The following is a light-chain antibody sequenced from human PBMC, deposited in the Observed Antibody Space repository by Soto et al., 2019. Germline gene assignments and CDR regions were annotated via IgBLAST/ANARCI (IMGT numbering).Light chain of an antibody. V-gene: IGLV1-47*01. CDR1: SSNIGSNY. CDR2: RNN. J-gene: IGLJ2*01. Sequence: QSVLTQPPSASGTPGQRVTISCSGSSSNIGSNYVYWYQQLPGTAPKLLIYRNNQRPSGVPDRFSGSKSGTSASLAISGRRSEDYADYDCAACDDSLGGMVFGGGTELTVL. CDR3: AACDDSLGGMV.